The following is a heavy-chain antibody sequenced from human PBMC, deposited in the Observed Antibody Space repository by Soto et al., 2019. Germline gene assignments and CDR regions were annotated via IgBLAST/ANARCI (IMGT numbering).Heavy chain of an antibody. J-gene: IGHJ4*02. CDR3: ATAGYYDSSGYYPGKFDY. CDR1: GYTLTELS. D-gene: IGHD3-22*01. Sequence: GASVKVSCKVSGYTLTELSMHWVRQAPGKGLEWMGGFDPEDGETIYAQKFQGRVTMTEDTSTDTAYMELSSLRSEDTAVYYCATAGYYDSSGYYPGKFDYWGQGTLVTVSS. CDR2: FDPEDGET. V-gene: IGHV1-24*01.